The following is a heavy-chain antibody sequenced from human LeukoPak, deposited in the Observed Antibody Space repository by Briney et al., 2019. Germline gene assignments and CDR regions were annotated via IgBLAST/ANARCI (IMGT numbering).Heavy chain of an antibody. V-gene: IGHV3-7*01. CDR1: GFTLSNYW. Sequence: GGSLRLSCSASGFTLSNYWMSWVRQAPGKGLEWVANIKQDESEKYYVDSVKGRFTISRDNAKSSLYLQMNSLRAEDTAVYYCARALDSGSSRYQAFEEWGQGTLVTVSS. D-gene: IGHD2-15*01. CDR3: ARALDSGSSRYQAFEE. J-gene: IGHJ4*02. CDR2: IKQDESEK.